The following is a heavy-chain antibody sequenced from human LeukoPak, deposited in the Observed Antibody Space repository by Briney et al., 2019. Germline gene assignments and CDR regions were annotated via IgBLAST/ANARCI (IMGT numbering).Heavy chain of an antibody. J-gene: IGHJ3*01. V-gene: IGHV3-11*01. D-gene: IGHD2-8*01. CDR2: TRVSDNNL. Sequence: PGGSLRLSCAASGFIFSDYTMSWIRQAPGKGLEWLSYTRVSDNNLYYADSVKGRFTISRDNAQTSLYLQMNSLRAEDTAVYYCARRIMGTTGHAFDFWGQGTMVTVSS. CDR3: ARRIMGTTGHAFDF. CDR1: GFIFSDYT.